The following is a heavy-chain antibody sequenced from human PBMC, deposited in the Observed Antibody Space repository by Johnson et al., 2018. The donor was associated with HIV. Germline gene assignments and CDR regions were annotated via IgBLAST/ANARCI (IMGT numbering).Heavy chain of an antibody. D-gene: IGHD3-16*01. V-gene: IGHV3-11*04. CDR3: ARDFLRLLDAFDI. J-gene: IGHJ3*02. CDR1: GFTFSDYY. CDR2: ISSSGISI. Sequence: QVLLLESGGGLVKPGGSLRLSCAASGFTFSDYYMSWIRQAPGKGLECLSYISSSGISIYYIDSVKGRFTISRDNAKNSLYLQMNSLRAEDTAVYYCARDFLRLLDAFDIWGQGTMVTVSS.